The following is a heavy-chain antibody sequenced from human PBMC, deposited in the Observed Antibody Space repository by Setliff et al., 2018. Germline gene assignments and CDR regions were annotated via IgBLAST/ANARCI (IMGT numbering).Heavy chain of an antibody. CDR3: ARTYNFWSGYFDY. D-gene: IGHD3-3*01. J-gene: IGHJ4*02. CDR1: GGSFSGHY. V-gene: IGHV4-34*01. CDR2: INHSGST. Sequence: PSETLSLTCAVYGGSFSGHYWSWIRQPPGKGLEWIGEINHSGSTNNNPSLKSRVTISVDTSKNQFSLKLSSVTAADTAVYYCARTYNFWSGYFDYWGQGTLVTVSS.